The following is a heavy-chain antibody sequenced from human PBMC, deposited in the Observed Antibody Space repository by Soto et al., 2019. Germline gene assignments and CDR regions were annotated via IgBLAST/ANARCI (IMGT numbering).Heavy chain of an antibody. J-gene: IGHJ5*02. V-gene: IGHV1-8*02. CDR2: MNPNSGNT. Sequence: GASVKVSCKASGYTFTSYAMHWVRQAPGQGLEWMGWMNPNSGNTGHAQKFQGRVTMTRNTSISTAYMELSSLRSEDTAVYYCAREGNNWFDPWGQGTLVTVSS. CDR1: GYTFTSYA. CDR3: AREGNNWFDP.